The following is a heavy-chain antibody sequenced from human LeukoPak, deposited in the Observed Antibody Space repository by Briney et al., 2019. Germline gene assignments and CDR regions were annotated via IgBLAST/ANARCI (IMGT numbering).Heavy chain of an antibody. D-gene: IGHD3-3*01. Sequence: ASVKVSCKASGYTFTGYYMHWVRQAPGQGLEWMGWINPNSGGTNYAQKFQGRVTMTRDTSISTAYMELSRLRSDDTAVYYCAILGVLTGNWFDPWAREPWSPSPQ. CDR1: GYTFTGYY. CDR2: INPNSGGT. J-gene: IGHJ5*02. V-gene: IGHV1-2*02. CDR3: AILGVLTGNWFDP.